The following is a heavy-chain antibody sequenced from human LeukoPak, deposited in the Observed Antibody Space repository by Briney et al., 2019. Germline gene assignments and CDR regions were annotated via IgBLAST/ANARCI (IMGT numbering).Heavy chain of an antibody. D-gene: IGHD3-9*01. Sequence: SGGSLRLSCAASGLTFSSYWMSWVRQAPGKGLEWVANIKQDGSEKYYVDSVKGRFTISRDNAKNSLYLQMNSLRAEDTAVYYCARGPTTTLRYFYYFDYWGQGTLVTVSS. J-gene: IGHJ4*02. CDR2: IKQDGSEK. CDR3: ARGPTTTLRYFYYFDY. CDR1: GLTFSSYW. V-gene: IGHV3-7*01.